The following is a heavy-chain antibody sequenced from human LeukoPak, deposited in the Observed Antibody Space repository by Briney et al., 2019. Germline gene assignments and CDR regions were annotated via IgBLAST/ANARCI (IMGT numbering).Heavy chain of an antibody. CDR2: IRQVGSEK. CDR1: GFTFSNYW. Sequence: GGSXRLSCAASGFTFSNYWMSWVRQXPGKGLEWVANIRQVGSEKYYVDSVKGRFTISRDNAKKSLYLQMNSLRAEDTAVYYCARENVDYDFWSGYPNWFDPWGQGTLVTVSS. D-gene: IGHD3-3*01. CDR3: ARENVDYDFWSGYPNWFDP. J-gene: IGHJ5*02. V-gene: IGHV3-7*05.